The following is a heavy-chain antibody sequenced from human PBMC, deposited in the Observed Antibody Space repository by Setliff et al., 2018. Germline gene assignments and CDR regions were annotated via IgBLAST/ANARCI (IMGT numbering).Heavy chain of an antibody. J-gene: IGHJ6*03. V-gene: IGHV3-33*01. CDR2: IWYDGSNK. D-gene: IGHD4-17*01. CDR3: ARLGGDYWAGYYYYYMDV. Sequence: LRLSCAASGFTFGSYGMYWVRQAPGKGLEWVALIWYDGSNKYYADSVKGRFTISRDNSKNTLYLQMNSLRVEDTAVYYCARLGGDYWAGYYYYYMDVWGKGTTVTVSS. CDR1: GFTFGSYG.